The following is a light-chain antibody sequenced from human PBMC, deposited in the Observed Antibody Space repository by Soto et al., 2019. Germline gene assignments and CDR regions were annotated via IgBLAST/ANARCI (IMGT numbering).Light chain of an antibody. J-gene: IGKJ4*01. CDR1: QSIDRY. V-gene: IGKV3-11*01. CDR2: EAS. CDR3: QQCLNLTA. Sequence: EIVLTQSPATLSLSPGERATLSCRASQSIDRYLAWYQQKPGQAPRLLIYEASNRATGIPPRFSGSGSGTDFTLTISSLEPEDFAVYYCQQCLNLTAFGGGNKVEIK.